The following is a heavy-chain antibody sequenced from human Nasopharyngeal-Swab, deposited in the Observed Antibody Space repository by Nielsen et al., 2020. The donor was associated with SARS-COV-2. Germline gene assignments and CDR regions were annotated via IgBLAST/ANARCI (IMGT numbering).Heavy chain of an antibody. CDR2: ISGDGSST. Sequence: GSLRLSCAASGFTFSSFWMHWVRQVPGKGLVWISRISGDGSSTSYADSVKGRLTISRDNAKNTLYLQINTLTGEDTAVYHCARGSGPHGSWDYWGQGTLVTVSS. CDR3: ARGSGPHGSWDY. CDR1: GFTFSSFW. J-gene: IGHJ4*02. V-gene: IGHV3-74*01. D-gene: IGHD6-19*01.